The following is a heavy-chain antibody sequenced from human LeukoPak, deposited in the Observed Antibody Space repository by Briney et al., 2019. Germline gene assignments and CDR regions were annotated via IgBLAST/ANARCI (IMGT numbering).Heavy chain of an antibody. CDR2: IYPGDSDT. Sequence: GESLKISCNGSGYRFTSDWIGWVRQMPGEGLEWKGIIYPGDSDTRYSPSFQGQVTISADKSVNTAYLQWSSLKASDTAMYYCARLSERLVCSAGSCYIDSWGQGTLVTVSS. J-gene: IGHJ4*02. V-gene: IGHV5-51*01. D-gene: IGHD2-15*01. CDR1: GYRFTSDW. CDR3: ARLSERLVCSAGSCYIDS.